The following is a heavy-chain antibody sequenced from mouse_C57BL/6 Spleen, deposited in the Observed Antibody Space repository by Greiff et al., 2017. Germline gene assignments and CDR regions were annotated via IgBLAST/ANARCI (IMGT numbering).Heavy chain of an antibody. CDR3: VKAVSFYYAMDY. J-gene: IGHJ4*01. V-gene: IGHV7-4*01. CDR1: GFTFTDYY. Sequence: EVKVVESGGGLVQPGASLRLSCAASGFTFTDYYMSWVRQPPGKAPEWFALIRNKANGYTTEYTAAVKGRFTISRDNSQNILYLQMNTLRAEDSATYYCVKAVSFYYAMDYWGQGTSVTVSS. CDR2: IRNKANGYTT.